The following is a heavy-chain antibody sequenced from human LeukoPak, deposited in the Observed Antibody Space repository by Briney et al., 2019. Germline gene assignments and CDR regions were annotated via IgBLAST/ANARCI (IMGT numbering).Heavy chain of an antibody. V-gene: IGHV4-39*01. D-gene: IGHD3-22*01. CDR2: IYYSGSN. J-gene: IGHJ4*02. CDR1: GGSISSRGYY. Sequence: PSETLSLTCTVSGGSISSRGYYWRWTRKPPGKGLEWNGSIYYSGSNYYNPSLKSRVSISVATSKNQLSLRLSSVTAADTAVYYCARGQKEYYFDTSGYYNDYWGQGTLVTVSS. CDR3: ARGQKEYYFDTSGYYNDY.